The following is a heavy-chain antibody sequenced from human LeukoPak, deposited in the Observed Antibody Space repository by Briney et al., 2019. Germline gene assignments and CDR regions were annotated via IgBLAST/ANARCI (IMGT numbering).Heavy chain of an antibody. V-gene: IGHV3-30*18. J-gene: IGHJ4*02. Sequence: GGSLRLSCAASGFTFSSYGMHWVRQAPGKGLEWVAVISYDGSNKYYADSVKGRFTISRDNSKNTLYLQMNSLRAEDTAVYYCAKDRGGDWNCLDYWGQGTLVTVSS. D-gene: IGHD1-7*01. CDR1: GFTFSSYG. CDR3: AKDRGGDWNCLDY. CDR2: ISYDGSNK.